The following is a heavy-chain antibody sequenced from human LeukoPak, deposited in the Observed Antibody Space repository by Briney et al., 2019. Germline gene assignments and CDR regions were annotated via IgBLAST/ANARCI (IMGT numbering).Heavy chain of an antibody. V-gene: IGHV3-66*01. CDR3: AKVAREDFDY. CDR2: IYSGGST. Sequence: GGSLRLSCAAAEFSVGSNYMTWVRQAPGKWLEWVSLIYSGGSTYYADSVKGRFTVSRGNSKNTLYLQMNSLRAEDTAVYYCAKVAREDFDYWGQGTLVTVSS. J-gene: IGHJ4*02. CDR1: EFSVGSNY. D-gene: IGHD1-26*01.